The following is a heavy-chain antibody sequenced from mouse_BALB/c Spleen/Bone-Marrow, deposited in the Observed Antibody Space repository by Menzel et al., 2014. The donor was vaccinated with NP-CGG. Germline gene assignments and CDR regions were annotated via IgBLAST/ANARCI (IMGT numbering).Heavy chain of an antibody. CDR3: AREGSTMITTPFAY. Sequence: QVQLQQSGPGLVAPSQSLSITCTVSGFSLTSYGVHWVRQPPGKGLEWLGVIWAGGSTNYNSALMSRLSISKDNSKSXVFLKMNSLQTDDTAMYYCAREGSTMITTPFAYWGKGTLVTVSA. V-gene: IGHV2-9*02. J-gene: IGHJ3*01. CDR2: IWAGGST. CDR1: GFSLTSYG. D-gene: IGHD2-4*01.